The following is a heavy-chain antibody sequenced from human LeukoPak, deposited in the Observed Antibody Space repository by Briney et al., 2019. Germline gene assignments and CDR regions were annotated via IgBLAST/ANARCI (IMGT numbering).Heavy chain of an antibody. CDR2: IIPILGIA. J-gene: IGHJ6*03. Sequence: ASVKVSCKASGGTFSSYAISWVRQAPGQGLEWMGRIIPILGIANYAQKLQGRVTMTTDTSTSTAYMELRSLRSDDTAVYYCARVSWGVSAYMDVWGKGTTVTVSS. CDR1: GGTFSSYA. V-gene: IGHV1-69*04. CDR3: ARVSWGVSAYMDV. D-gene: IGHD3-10*01.